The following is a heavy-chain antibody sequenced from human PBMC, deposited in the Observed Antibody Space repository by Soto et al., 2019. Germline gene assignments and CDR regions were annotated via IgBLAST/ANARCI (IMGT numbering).Heavy chain of an antibody. V-gene: IGHV4-4*07. Sequence: SETLSLTCTVSGGPISSYYWSWIRQPAGKGLEWIGRIYTSGSTNYNPSLKSRVTMSVDTSKNQFSLKLSSVTAADTAVYYCARVLVCSGGSCYGNWFDPWGQGTLVTVSS. CDR3: ARVLVCSGGSCYGNWFDP. J-gene: IGHJ5*02. CDR2: IYTSGST. CDR1: GGPISSYY. D-gene: IGHD2-15*01.